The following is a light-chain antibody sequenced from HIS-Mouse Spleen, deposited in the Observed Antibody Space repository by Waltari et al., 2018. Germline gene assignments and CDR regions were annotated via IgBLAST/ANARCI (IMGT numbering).Light chain of an antibody. V-gene: IGLV3-10*01. CDR1: ALPTKA. Sequence: SYELTQPPSVSVSLGQTARITGSGDALPTKAAYWYQQKSGQAPVLLIYEDSKRPSGIPERFSGSSSGTMATLTISGAQVEDEADYYCYSTDSSGNHRVFGGGTKLTVL. J-gene: IGLJ2*01. CDR3: YSTDSSGNHRV. CDR2: EDS.